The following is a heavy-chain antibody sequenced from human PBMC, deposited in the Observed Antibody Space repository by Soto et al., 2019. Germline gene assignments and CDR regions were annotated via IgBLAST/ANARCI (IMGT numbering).Heavy chain of an antibody. V-gene: IGHV1-69*01. Sequence: QVQLVQSGAEVKKPGSSVKVSCKASGGTFSSYAISWVRQAPGQGLEWMGGIIPIFGTANYAQKFQGRVTITADESTSTAYKELSSQRSEDTAVYYCARDPAYYDIVTGYYKREYYYYGMDVWGQGTTVTVA. J-gene: IGHJ6*02. CDR3: ARDPAYYDIVTGYYKREYYYYGMDV. D-gene: IGHD3-9*01. CDR2: IIPIFGTA. CDR1: GGTFSSYA.